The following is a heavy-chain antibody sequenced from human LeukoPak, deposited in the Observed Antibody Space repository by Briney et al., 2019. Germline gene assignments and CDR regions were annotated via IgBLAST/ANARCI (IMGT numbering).Heavy chain of an antibody. CDR2: ISGSGDSA. CDR1: GFTFSSYG. J-gene: IGHJ5*02. V-gene: IGHV3-23*01. Sequence: PGESLRLSCAASGFTFSSYGMSWVCQAPGKGLEWVSAISGSGDSAYYADSVKGRFTISRDNSKNTLYLQVNSLRAEDTAVYYCAKGGPGFNWFDPWGQGTLVTVSS. CDR3: AKGGPGFNWFDP.